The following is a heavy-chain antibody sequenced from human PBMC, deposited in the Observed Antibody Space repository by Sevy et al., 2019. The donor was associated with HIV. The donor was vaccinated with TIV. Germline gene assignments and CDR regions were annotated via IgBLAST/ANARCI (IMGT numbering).Heavy chain of an antibody. V-gene: IGHV3-53*01. CDR1: GFNVNDYY. CDR2: IHADGSS. J-gene: IGHJ6*02. D-gene: IGHD3-16*02. Sequence: GGSLRLSCAASGFNVNDYYMTWVRQAPGKGLEWVSIIHADGSSYYADSVKGRFTMSRDDSKNIVNLQMNSLRADVTAVYYCARDRRFCGNECYLYYYYGMDVWGQGTAVTVSS. CDR3: ARDRRFCGNECYLYYYYGMDV.